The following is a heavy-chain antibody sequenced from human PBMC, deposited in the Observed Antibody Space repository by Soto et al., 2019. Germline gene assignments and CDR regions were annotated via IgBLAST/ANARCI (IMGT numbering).Heavy chain of an antibody. V-gene: IGHV1-2*02. CDR3: ASRPITIFGVVSRAYYYYGMDV. CDR2: INPKSGGT. D-gene: IGHD3-3*01. J-gene: IGHJ6*02. CDR1: GYMFTGYY. Sequence: GASVKVSCKASGYMFTGYYIHWVRQAPGQGLEWMGWINPKSGGTKYAEKFQGRVSMTGDTSITTAYLELSSLTSDDTAVYYCASRPITIFGVVSRAYYYYGMDVWGQGTTVTVSS.